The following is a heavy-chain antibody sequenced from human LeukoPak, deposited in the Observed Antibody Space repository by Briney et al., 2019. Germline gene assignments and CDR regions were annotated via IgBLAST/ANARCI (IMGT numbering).Heavy chain of an antibody. D-gene: IGHD3-22*01. J-gene: IGHJ4*02. V-gene: IGHV3-30-3*01. CDR3: ARGSDSSGYYPMSFDY. CDR1: GFTFSSYA. CDR2: ISYDGSNK. Sequence: GGSLRLSCAASGFTFSSYAMHWVRQAPGKGLEWVAVISYDGSNKYYADSVKGRFTISRDNSKNTLYLQMNSLRAEDTAVYYCARGSDSSGYYPMSFDYWGQGTLVTVSS.